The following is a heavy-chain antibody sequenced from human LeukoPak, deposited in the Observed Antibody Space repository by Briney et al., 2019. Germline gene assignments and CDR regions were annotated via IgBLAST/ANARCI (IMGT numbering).Heavy chain of an antibody. J-gene: IGHJ4*02. CDR2: IYWNNNE. V-gene: IGHV2-5*01. Sequence: SGPTLVNPTHPLTLTCTFSGFSLSASAAGVGWIRQPPGKALEWLALIYWNNNERYSPSLKSRLTITKDTSKNQVVLTMTNVDPLDTGTYYCARIWFGELFPFDYWGQGTLVTVSS. CDR3: ARIWFGELFPFDY. CDR1: GFSLSASAAG. D-gene: IGHD3-10*01.